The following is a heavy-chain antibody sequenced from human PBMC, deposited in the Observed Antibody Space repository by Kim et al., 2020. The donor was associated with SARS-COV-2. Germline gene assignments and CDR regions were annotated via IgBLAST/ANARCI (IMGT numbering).Heavy chain of an antibody. CDR3: ARVDSSSGLHFDY. V-gene: IGHV1-3*01. D-gene: IGHD6-13*01. J-gene: IGHJ4*02. Sequence: YSKELPGRRTNTRDTSARAAYMELSSLRSEDTAVYYCARVDSSSGLHFDYWGQGTLVTVSS.